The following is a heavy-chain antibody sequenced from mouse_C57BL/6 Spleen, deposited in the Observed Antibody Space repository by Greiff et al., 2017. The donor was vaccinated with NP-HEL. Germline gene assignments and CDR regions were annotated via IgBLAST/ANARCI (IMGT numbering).Heavy chain of an antibody. D-gene: IGHD1-1*01. V-gene: IGHV1-9*01. CDR3: ARGYYYGSSFAMDY. Sequence: QVQLQQSGAELMKPGASVKLSCKATGYTFTGYWIEWVKQRPGHGLEWIGEILPGSGSNYYNEKFKGKATFTADTSSNTAYMQLSSLTTEDSAIYYCARGYYYGSSFAMDYWGQGTSVTVSS. J-gene: IGHJ4*01. CDR1: GYTFTGYW. CDR2: ILPGSGSN.